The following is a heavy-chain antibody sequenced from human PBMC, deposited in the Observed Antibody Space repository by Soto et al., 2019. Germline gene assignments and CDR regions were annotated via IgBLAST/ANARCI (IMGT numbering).Heavy chain of an antibody. CDR3: ARLDYDYMDV. CDR2: IYYSGST. D-gene: IGHD3-16*01. Sequence: ASETLSLTCTVSGGSISSYYWSWIRQPPGKGLEWIGYIYYSGSTNYNPSLKSRVTISVDTSKNQFSLKLSSVTAADTAVYYCARLDYDYMDVWGKGTTVTVSS. V-gene: IGHV4-59*08. J-gene: IGHJ6*03. CDR1: GGSISSYY.